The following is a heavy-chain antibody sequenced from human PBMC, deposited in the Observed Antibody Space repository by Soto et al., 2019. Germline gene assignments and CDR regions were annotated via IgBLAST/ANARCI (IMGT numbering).Heavy chain of an antibody. D-gene: IGHD3-9*01. J-gene: IGHJ6*04. CDR2: IDPSDSYT. V-gene: IGHV5-10-1*01. CDR3: ARHGEMYDDILTGSWNYGMDG. CDR1: GYSFTSYW. Sequence: GESLKISCKGSGYSFTSYWISWVRQMPGKGLEWMGRIDPSDSYTNYSPSFQGHVTISADKSISTAYLQWSSLKASDTAMYYCARHGEMYDDILTGSWNYGMDGWGKGTKVTVDS.